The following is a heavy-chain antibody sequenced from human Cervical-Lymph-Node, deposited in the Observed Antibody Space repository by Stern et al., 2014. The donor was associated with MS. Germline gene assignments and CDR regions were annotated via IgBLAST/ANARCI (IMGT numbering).Heavy chain of an antibody. CDR3: AKLRLLPDDYSNYDY. CDR2: MSHDGSDK. D-gene: IGHD4-11*01. CDR1: GFTFTNFA. Sequence: VQLVESGGDVVQPGRSLKLSCAGSGFTFTNFAMHWVRQAPGKGLEWVAAMSHDGSDKYYAGSVNGRFTISRDISTNTVYLQMNSLRIEDTAVYFCAKLRLLPDDYSNYDYWGQGTLVTVSS. V-gene: IGHV3-30*18. J-gene: IGHJ4*02.